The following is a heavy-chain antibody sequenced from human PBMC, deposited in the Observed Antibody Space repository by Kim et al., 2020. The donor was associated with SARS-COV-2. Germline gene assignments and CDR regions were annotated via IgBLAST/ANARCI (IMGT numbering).Heavy chain of an antibody. Sequence: SETLSLTCTVSGGSITSTIYYWDWIRQPPGKGLEWLGNVYYSGSTYYNPSLKSRVTISVDTSKNQFSLKLTSVTAADTAVYYCARSNGDYEYFYTMDVWGQGTTVTVSS. CDR2: VYYSGST. D-gene: IGHD4-17*01. V-gene: IGHV4-39*07. CDR1: GGSITSTIYY. CDR3: ARSNGDYEYFYTMDV. J-gene: IGHJ6*02.